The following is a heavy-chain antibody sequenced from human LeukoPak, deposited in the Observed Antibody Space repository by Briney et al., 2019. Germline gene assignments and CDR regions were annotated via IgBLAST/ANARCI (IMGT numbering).Heavy chain of an antibody. CDR3: ARHGEGSGFYGQFDY. D-gene: IGHD5-12*01. J-gene: IGHJ4*02. Sequence: SETLSLTCTVSGGSISSSNYYGGWIRQPPGKGLEWIGSIYYSGSTYYNPSLKSRVTISVDTSKNQFSLKLSFVTAADTAVYSCARHGEGSGFYGQFDYWGQGTLVTVSS. CDR1: GGSISSSNYY. V-gene: IGHV4-39*01. CDR2: IYYSGST.